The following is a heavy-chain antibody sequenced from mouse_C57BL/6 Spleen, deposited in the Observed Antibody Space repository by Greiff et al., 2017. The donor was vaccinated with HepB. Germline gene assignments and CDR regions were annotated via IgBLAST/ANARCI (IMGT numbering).Heavy chain of an antibody. D-gene: IGHD1-1*01. CDR1: GYTFTSYW. J-gene: IGHJ2*01. Sequence: QVQLQQSGAELVRPGSSVKLSCKASGYTFTSYWMDWVKQRPGQGLEWIGNIYPSDSETHYNQKFKDKATLTVDKSSSTAYMQLSSLTSEDSAVYYCARSITTVVATGFDYWGQGTTLTVSS. CDR2: IYPSDSET. V-gene: IGHV1-61*01. CDR3: ARSITTVVATGFDY.